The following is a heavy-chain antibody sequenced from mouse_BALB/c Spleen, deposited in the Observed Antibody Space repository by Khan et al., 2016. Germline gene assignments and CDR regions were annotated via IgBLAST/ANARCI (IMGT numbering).Heavy chain of an antibody. CDR2: IYPGDGDT. Sequence: QVQLQQSGAELVRPGSSVKISCKASGFAFSSYWMYWVKQRPGQGLEGIGQIYPGDGDTNYNGKFKGKATLTADKSASTAYMQLSSLTSEDSAVYFCARSAPFANWGQGTLVTVSA. CDR1: GFAFSSYW. D-gene: IGHD6-1*01. V-gene: IGHV1-80*01. CDR3: ARSAPFAN. J-gene: IGHJ3*01.